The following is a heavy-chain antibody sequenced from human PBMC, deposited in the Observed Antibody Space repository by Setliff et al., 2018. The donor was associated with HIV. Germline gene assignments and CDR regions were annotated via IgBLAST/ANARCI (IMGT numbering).Heavy chain of an antibody. D-gene: IGHD2-15*01. V-gene: IGHV3-74*01. CDR3: ARGGFNHAFDI. Sequence: PGGSLRLSCAVSGFTFNSYWMYWVRQAPGKGLVCVSRVNNDGTDTIYADSVKGRLTISRDNAKSTVYLQMGSLSADDTAVYYCARGGFNHAFDIWGQGTMVTVSS. J-gene: IGHJ3*02. CDR2: VNNDGTDT. CDR1: GFTFNSYW.